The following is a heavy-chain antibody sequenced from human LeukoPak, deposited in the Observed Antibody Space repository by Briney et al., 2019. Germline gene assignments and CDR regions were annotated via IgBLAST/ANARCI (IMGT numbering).Heavy chain of an antibody. Sequence: GGSLRLSCAASGFTFSSYGMHWVRQAPGKGLEWVAFIRYDGSNKYYADSVKGRFTISRDNSKNTLYLQMNSLRAEDTAVYYCARDPSFRPGYFDYWGQGTLVTVSS. J-gene: IGHJ4*02. CDR3: ARDPSFRPGYFDY. V-gene: IGHV3-30*02. CDR1: GFTFSSYG. CDR2: IRYDGSNK.